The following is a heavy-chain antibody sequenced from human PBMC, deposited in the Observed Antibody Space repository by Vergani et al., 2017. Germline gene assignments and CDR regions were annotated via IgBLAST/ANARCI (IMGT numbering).Heavy chain of an antibody. D-gene: IGHD3-22*01. V-gene: IGHV4-34*01. CDR3: ARRSSSYYFDI. CDR2: VSHSGDT. CDR1: GRSFSGYY. J-gene: IGHJ5*02. Sequence: QVQLQQWGAGLLKPSETLSLTCAVYGRSFSGYYWSWIRQPPGKGLEWISSVSHSGDTYFNPSLKGRVSISMDTSKNYFFLTLSSVTAADTAMYYCARRSSSYYFDIWGQGVLITVSS.